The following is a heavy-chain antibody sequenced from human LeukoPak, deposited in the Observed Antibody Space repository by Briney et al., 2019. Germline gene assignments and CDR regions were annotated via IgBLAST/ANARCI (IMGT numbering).Heavy chain of an antibody. Sequence: SETLSLTCTVSGGSISSYYWSWIRQPPGKGLEWIGYIYYSGSTNYNPSLKSRVTISVDTSKNQFSPKLSSVTAADTAVYYCARGESGYDSFYYYYYYMDVWGKGTTVTVSS. CDR2: IYYSGST. J-gene: IGHJ6*03. CDR3: ARGESGYDSFYYYYYYMDV. CDR1: GGSISSYY. D-gene: IGHD5-12*01. V-gene: IGHV4-59*01.